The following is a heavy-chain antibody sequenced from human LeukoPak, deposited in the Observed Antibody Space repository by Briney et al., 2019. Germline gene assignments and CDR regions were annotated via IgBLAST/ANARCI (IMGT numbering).Heavy chain of an antibody. D-gene: IGHD5-24*01. Sequence: ASVKVSCKVSGYTLTELPMHWVRQAPGKGLEWMGGFDPEDGETIYAQKFQGRVTMTEDTSTDTAYMELSSLRSEDTAVYYCATGRVSEMATPNFDYWGQGTLVTVSS. CDR1: GYTLTELP. CDR3: ATGRVSEMATPNFDY. J-gene: IGHJ4*02. V-gene: IGHV1-24*01. CDR2: FDPEDGET.